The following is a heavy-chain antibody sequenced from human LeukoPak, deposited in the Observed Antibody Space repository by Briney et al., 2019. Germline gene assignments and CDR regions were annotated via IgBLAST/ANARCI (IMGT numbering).Heavy chain of an antibody. J-gene: IGHJ4*02. CDR1: ASTLSNPW. CDR2: IKSKTNGETR. Sequence: APSLSLSCPVSASTLSNPWTKCVRQAQGNPLEWVGLIKSKTNGETRDYAAPVRGRFTISRDDSDNTLYLQMNSLKNEDTAVYYCVTELSGSLPRWGQGSLVTVCS. D-gene: IGHD1-14*01. CDR3: VTELSGSLPR. V-gene: IGHV3-15*01.